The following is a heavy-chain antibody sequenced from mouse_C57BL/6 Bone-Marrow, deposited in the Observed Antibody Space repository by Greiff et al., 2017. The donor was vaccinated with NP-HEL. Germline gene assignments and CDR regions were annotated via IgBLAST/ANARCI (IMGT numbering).Heavy chain of an antibody. CDR3: ARKPSYYGSSYGFAY. CDR2: IDPSDSYT. J-gene: IGHJ3*01. CDR1: GYTFTSYW. Sequence: VQLQQPGAELVMPGASVKLSCKASGYTFTSYWMHWVKQRPGQGLEWIGEIDPSDSYTNYNQKFKGKSTLTVDKSSSTAYMQLSSLTSEDSAVYYCARKPSYYGSSYGFAYWGQGTLVTVSA. V-gene: IGHV1-69*01. D-gene: IGHD1-1*01.